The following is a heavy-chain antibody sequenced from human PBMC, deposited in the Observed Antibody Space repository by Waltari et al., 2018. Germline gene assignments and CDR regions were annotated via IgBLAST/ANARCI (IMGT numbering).Heavy chain of an antibody. CDR3: ARHQPPSMSPGYYYYGMDV. D-gene: IGHD3-22*01. V-gene: IGHV4-39*01. Sequence: QLQLQESGPGLVKPSETLSLTCTVSGGSISSSSYYWGWIRQPPGKGLEWIGSIYYSGSTYYNPSLKSRVTISVDTSKNQFSLKLSSVTAADTAVYYCARHQPPSMSPGYYYYGMDVWGQGTTVTVSS. J-gene: IGHJ6*02. CDR1: GGSISSSSYY. CDR2: IYYSGST.